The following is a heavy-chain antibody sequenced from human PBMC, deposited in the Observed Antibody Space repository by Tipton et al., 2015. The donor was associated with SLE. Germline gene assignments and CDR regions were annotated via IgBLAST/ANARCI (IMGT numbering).Heavy chain of an antibody. CDR3: TVMYGSGSYPFYH. Sequence: TLSLTCAVSGYSISKDYYWGLFRPSPGKGLEWIGIIYHSGRTYYTPSLRSRGTISVETSKNHFSLKLTSVTAADTAVYYCTVMYGSGSYPFYHWDLGTLVSVSS. J-gene: IGHJ5*02. D-gene: IGHD3-10*01. CDR2: IYHSGRT. V-gene: IGHV4-38-2*01. CDR1: GYSISKDYY.